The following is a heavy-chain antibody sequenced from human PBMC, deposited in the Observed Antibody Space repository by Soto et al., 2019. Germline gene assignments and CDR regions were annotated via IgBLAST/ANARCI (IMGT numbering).Heavy chain of an antibody. Sequence: QVQLVESGGGVVQPGRSLRLSCAASEFTFSSYGMHWVRQAPGKGLEWVAVISYDGSNKYYADSVKGRFTISRDNSKNTLYLQMNSLRAEDTAVYYCSKGDYGDYWGQGTLVTVSS. J-gene: IGHJ4*02. D-gene: IGHD3-16*01. V-gene: IGHV3-30*18. CDR2: ISYDGSNK. CDR3: SKGDYGDY. CDR1: EFTFSSYG.